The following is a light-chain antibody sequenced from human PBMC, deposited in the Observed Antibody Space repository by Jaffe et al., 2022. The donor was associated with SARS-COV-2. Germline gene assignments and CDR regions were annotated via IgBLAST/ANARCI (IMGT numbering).Light chain of an antibody. CDR3: SSYTSSTTLV. Sequence: QSALTQPASVSGSPGQSITISCTGTSSDVGGYNYVSWYQLHPGKAPKLMIYDVNNRPSGVSNRFSGSKSGNTASLTISGLQAEDEADYYCSSYTSSTTLVFGTGTKVTVL. J-gene: IGLJ1*01. V-gene: IGLV2-14*01. CDR2: DVN. CDR1: SSDVGGYNY.